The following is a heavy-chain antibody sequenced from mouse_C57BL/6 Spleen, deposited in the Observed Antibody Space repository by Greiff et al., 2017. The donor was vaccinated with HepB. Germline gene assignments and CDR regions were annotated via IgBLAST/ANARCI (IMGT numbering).Heavy chain of an antibody. CDR1: GYTFTNYW. CDR2: IYPGGGYT. J-gene: IGHJ4*01. CDR3: ERLRREYYYAMDY. V-gene: IGHV1-63*01. Sequence: VQLQESGAELVRPGTSVKMSCKASGYTFTNYWIGWAKQRPGHGLEWIGDIYPGGGYTNYNEKFKGKATLTADKSTSTAYMQFSSLTSEDSAIYYCERLRREYYYAMDYWGQGTAVTVAA.